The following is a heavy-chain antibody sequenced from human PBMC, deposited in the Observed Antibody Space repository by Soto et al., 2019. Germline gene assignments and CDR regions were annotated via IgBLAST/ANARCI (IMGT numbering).Heavy chain of an antibody. CDR2: IYWDDHK. D-gene: IGHD2-21*02. Sequence: QITLKESGPTLVKPTQTLTLTCTFSGFSLNTGGLGVGWIRQPPGKALEWLALIYWDDHKRYSPSLKSSLSTTTPTSNTLVALTPPNIDPVATATYYCTQSRCGGDSLRSYSSHYYSAMDVWGQGTTVTVSS. CDR3: TQSRCGGDSLRSYSSHYYSAMDV. J-gene: IGHJ6*02. V-gene: IGHV2-5*02. CDR1: GFSLNTGGLG.